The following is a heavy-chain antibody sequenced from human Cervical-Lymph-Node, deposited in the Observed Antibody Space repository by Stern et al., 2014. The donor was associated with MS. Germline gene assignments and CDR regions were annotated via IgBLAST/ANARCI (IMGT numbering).Heavy chain of an antibody. V-gene: IGHV3-53*01. CDR3: ARDHYDSRGYSH. Sequence: EVQLVESGGGLIQPGGSLRLSCAVSGYSVSTNYMSWIRQAPGKGLGWVAVIYSGGSTYHADSVRGRFTISRDNARNTLSLQMDSLRAEDTAVYYCARDHYDSRGYSHWGQGTLVTVSS. J-gene: IGHJ4*02. CDR2: IYSGGST. D-gene: IGHD3-22*01. CDR1: GYSVSTNY.